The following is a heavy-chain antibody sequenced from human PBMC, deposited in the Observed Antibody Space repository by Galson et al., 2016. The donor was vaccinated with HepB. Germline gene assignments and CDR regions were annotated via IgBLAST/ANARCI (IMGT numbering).Heavy chain of an antibody. CDR1: GTAFNNYA. D-gene: IGHD3-22*01. V-gene: IGHV1-69*13. J-gene: IGHJ4*01. CDR3: ASPDFTYYDSSGYFVY. Sequence: SVKVSCKASGTAFNNYAFSWVRQAPGQGLEWMGGIIPLFGSSIYAQNFQDRLTVTADESTSTAYMELRSLRSEDTAVYYCASPDFTYYDSSGYFVYWGQGTQVTVSS. CDR2: IIPLFGSS.